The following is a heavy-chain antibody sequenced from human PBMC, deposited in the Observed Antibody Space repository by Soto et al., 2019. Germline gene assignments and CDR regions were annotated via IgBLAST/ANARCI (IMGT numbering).Heavy chain of an antibody. CDR3: ARDRTTATMLSYYFDY. V-gene: IGHV1-18*01. J-gene: IGHJ4*02. D-gene: IGHD3-10*02. CDR2: ISAYNGNT. CDR1: GYTFTSYG. Sequence: ASVKVSCKASGYTFTSYGISWVRQAPGQGLEWMGWISAYNGNTNYAQKLQGRVTMTTDTSTSTAYMELRSLRSDDTAVYYCARDRTTATMLSYYFDYWGQGTLVTVSS.